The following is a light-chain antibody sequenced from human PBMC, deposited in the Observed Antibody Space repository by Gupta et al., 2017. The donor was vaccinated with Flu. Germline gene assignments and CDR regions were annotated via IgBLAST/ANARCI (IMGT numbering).Light chain of an antibody. V-gene: IGKV1-8*01. CDR2: AAS. CDR1: QGISSY. Sequence: AILMTQSPSSFSASTGDRVTITCRASQGISSYLAWYQQKPGKAPKLLIYAASTLQSGVPSRFSGSGSGTDFTLTIRCLQSEDFATYYCQQYYSYPLTFGPGTKVDIK. J-gene: IGKJ3*01. CDR3: QQYYSYPLT.